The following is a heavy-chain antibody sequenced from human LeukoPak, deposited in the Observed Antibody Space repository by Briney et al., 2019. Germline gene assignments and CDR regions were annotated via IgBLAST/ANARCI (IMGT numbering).Heavy chain of an antibody. CDR2: IYYSGST. CDR3: TRGTVTTYYFDY. D-gene: IGHD4-17*01. V-gene: IGHV4-59*01. CDR1: GGSISGYY. J-gene: IGHJ4*02. Sequence: PSETLSLTCTVSGGSISGYYWSWIRQPPGKELEWIEYIYYSGSTNYNPSLKSRVTISVDTSKNQFSLQLSSVTAADTAVYYCTRGTVTTYYFDYWGQGTLVTVSS.